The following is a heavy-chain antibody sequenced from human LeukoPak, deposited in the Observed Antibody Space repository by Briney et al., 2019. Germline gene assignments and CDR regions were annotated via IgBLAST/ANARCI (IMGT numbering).Heavy chain of an antibody. Sequence: SETLSLTCTVSGGSISSSSYYWGWIRQPPGKGLEWIGSIYYSGSTYYNPSLKSRATISVDTSKNQFSLKLSSVTAADTAVYYCARGDPNYYDSSGYYGYWGQGTLVTVSS. V-gene: IGHV4-39*07. D-gene: IGHD3-22*01. CDR2: IYYSGST. CDR3: ARGDPNYYDSSGYYGY. J-gene: IGHJ4*02. CDR1: GGSISSSSYY.